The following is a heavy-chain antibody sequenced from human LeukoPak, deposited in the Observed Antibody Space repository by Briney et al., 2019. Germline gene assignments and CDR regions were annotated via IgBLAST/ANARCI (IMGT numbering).Heavy chain of an antibody. D-gene: IGHD3-3*01. Sequence: SETLSLTCAVYGESFSGYYWSWIRQPPGKGLEWIGEINHSGSTNYNPSLKSRVTISVDTSKNQFSLKLSSVTAADTAVYYCARIRITIFGVVIKNYYYYYMDVWGKGTTVTVSS. CDR2: INHSGST. V-gene: IGHV4-34*01. CDR3: ARIRITIFGVVIKNYYYYYMDV. CDR1: GESFSGYY. J-gene: IGHJ6*03.